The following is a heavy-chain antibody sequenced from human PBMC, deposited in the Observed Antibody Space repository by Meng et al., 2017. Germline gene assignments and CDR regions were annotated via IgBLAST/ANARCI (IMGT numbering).Heavy chain of an antibody. CDR1: GFTFTGYY. J-gene: IGHJ4*02. CDR3: ARGLYDISGDFSY. CDR2: IQPNSGDT. V-gene: IGHV1-2*06. D-gene: IGHD3-22*01. Sequence: QVHLGQSGGEVKKPGASVKVSCKASGFTFTGYYIHWVRQAPGQGLEWMGRIQPNSGDTNSAQKFQGRVTMTRDTSISTAYMELSGLKFDDTAVYYCARGLYDISGDFSYWGQGTLVTVSS.